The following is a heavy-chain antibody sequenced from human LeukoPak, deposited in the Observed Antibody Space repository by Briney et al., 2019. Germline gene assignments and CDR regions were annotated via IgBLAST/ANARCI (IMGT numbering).Heavy chain of an antibody. J-gene: IGHJ4*02. CDR1: GFTFSTYA. V-gene: IGHV3-30-3*01. Sequence: GGSLRLSCAASGFTFSTYAVHWVRQAPGKGLEWVADISYDGSKRYYADSVKGRFTISRDNSKNAFLQMNSLRAEDTAVYYCARDYDTSGSYFDFFDYWGQGTLVTVSS. CDR3: ARDYDTSGSYFDFFDY. D-gene: IGHD3-22*01. CDR2: ISYDGSKR.